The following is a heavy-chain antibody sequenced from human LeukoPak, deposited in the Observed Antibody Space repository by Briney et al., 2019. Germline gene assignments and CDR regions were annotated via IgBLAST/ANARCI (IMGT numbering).Heavy chain of an antibody. CDR1: GFTVSSNY. Sequence: GGSLRLSCAASGFTVSSNYMSWVRQAPGKGLEWVSVIYSGGSTYYADSVKGRFTISRDNSKNTLYLQMNSLRAEDTAVYYCARDGVGAPPSAYWGQGTLVTVSS. D-gene: IGHD1-26*01. CDR2: IYSGGST. J-gene: IGHJ4*02. CDR3: ARDGVGAPPSAY. V-gene: IGHV3-53*01.